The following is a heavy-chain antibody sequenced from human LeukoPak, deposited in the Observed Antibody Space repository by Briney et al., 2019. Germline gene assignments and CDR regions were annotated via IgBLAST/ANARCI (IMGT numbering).Heavy chain of an antibody. Sequence: GASVKVSCKASGGTFSSYAISWVRQAPGQGLEWMGGIIPIFGTANYAQKFQGRVTITADESTSTAYMELSSLRSEDTAVYYCARPGQLGEYTPYHFDYWGQGILVTVSS. D-gene: IGHD3-16*01. V-gene: IGHV1-69*13. CDR3: ARPGQLGEYTPYHFDY. CDR2: IIPIFGTA. J-gene: IGHJ4*02. CDR1: GGTFSSYA.